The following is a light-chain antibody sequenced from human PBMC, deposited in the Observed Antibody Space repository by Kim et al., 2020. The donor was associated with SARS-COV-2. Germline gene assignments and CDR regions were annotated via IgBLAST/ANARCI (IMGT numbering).Light chain of an antibody. CDR2: DVS. V-gene: IGLV2-14*03. CDR1: SSDLGGYAY. Sequence: QSVLTQPASVSGSPGQSITISCTGTSSDLGGYAYVSWYQQHPGEVPKLIIYDVSRRPSGVSSRFSASKSGSTASLTISGLQAEDEAHYYCSSYTTYTTWVFGGGTQLTVL. CDR3: SSYTTYTTWV. J-gene: IGLJ3*02.